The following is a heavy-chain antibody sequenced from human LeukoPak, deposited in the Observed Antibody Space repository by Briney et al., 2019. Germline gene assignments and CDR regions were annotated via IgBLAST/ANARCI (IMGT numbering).Heavy chain of an antibody. V-gene: IGHV4-59*08. Sequence: SETLSLTCTVSGGSISSSYWSWIRQAPGKGLEWIGYIYSSGSTNYNPSLKSRVTTSVDTSKNQFSLKLSSVTAADTAVYYCARRAQYSSGWYDAFDIWGQGTMVTVSS. CDR2: IYSSGST. CDR1: GGSISSSY. J-gene: IGHJ3*02. D-gene: IGHD6-19*01. CDR3: ARRAQYSSGWYDAFDI.